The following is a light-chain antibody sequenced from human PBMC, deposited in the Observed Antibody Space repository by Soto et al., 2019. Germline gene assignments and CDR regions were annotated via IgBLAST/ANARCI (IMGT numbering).Light chain of an antibody. CDR1: SSNIGAGFD. V-gene: IGLV1-40*01. CDR3: QSYDSTLSARYV. CDR2: GNS. J-gene: IGLJ1*01. Sequence: QSVLTQPPSVSGAPGQRVTISCTGGSSNIGAGFDVHWYQHLPGTAPKLLIYGNSRRPSGVPDRFSAAKSGTSASLAITGLQADDEGDYYCQSYDSTLSARYVFGTGTKVTVL.